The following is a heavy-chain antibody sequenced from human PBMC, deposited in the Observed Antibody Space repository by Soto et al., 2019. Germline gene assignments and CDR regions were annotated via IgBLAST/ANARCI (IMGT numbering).Heavy chain of an antibody. CDR1: GFAFSNYW. CDR2: IKQDGSEK. D-gene: IGHD1-26*01. V-gene: IGHV3-7*01. J-gene: IGHJ4*02. CDR3: YSGAYTDY. Sequence: EVQLVQSGGGLVQPGGPLRLSCAASGFAFSNYWMSWVRQAPGKGLEWVANIKQDGSEKNYVDSVKGRFTISRDNAKNSLYLQMNTLRAEDTAVYYCYSGAYTDYWGQGTLVTVSS.